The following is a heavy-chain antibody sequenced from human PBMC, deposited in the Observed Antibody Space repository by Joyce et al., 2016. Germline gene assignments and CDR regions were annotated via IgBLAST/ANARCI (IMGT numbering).Heavy chain of an antibody. CDR1: GGSVSSYY. CDR2: FHASATT. J-gene: IGHJ3*01. D-gene: IGHD2-2*01. Sequence: QVQVQESGPGLVKPSETLSLTCTVSGGSVSSYYWSWIRQTAEKGLEFIGRFHASATTYYNPSLKGRVTMSIDTSKNQFSLRLTSVTAADMAVYYCARGMPRNAFDVWGQGTMVTVSS. CDR3: ARGMPRNAFDV. V-gene: IGHV4-4*07.